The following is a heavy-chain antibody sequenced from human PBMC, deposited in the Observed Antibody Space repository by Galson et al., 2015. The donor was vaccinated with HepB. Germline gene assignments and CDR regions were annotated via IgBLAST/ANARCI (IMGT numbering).Heavy chain of an antibody. CDR1: GSRLSDLS. CDR3: ARGAELDV. J-gene: IGHJ6*02. CDR2: IGSSGTPI. Sequence: SLRLSCAASGSRLSDLSMNWIRQAPGKGLEWVSYIGSSGTPIFYADSVRGPFTISRDNARNSLYLQMNSLRIEDTAVYYCARGAELDVWGQGTTVTVSS. D-gene: IGHD3-16*01. V-gene: IGHV3-11*04.